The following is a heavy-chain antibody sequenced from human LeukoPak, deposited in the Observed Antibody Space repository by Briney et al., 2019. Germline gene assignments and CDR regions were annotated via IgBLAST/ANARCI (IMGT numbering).Heavy chain of an antibody. CDR1: GYTFTGYY. D-gene: IGHD6-19*01. V-gene: IGHV1-2*02. J-gene: IGHJ4*02. CDR3: ARDPGALAVAGPTIDY. Sequence: ASVTATCKASGYTFTGYYMHWLRQAPGQGLEWMGWINPNSGAKNYAQKFQGRVTMSRDTSISTAYMELSRLRSDDTAVYYCARDPGALAVAGPTIDYWGQGTLVTVS. CDR2: INPNSGAK.